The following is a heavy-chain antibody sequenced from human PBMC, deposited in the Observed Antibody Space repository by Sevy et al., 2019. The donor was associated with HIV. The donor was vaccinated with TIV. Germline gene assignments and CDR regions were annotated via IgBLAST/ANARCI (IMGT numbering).Heavy chain of an antibody. Sequence: ASVKVSCKASGGTCSSSAISWVRQAPGQGLEWMGGIFPIFATAKYAQKFQGRLTITADESTCTAYMELSSLRSDDTAVYYCTSGLAVSVDYWGQGTLVTVSS. CDR1: GGTCSSSA. V-gene: IGHV1-69*13. J-gene: IGHJ4*02. CDR2: IFPIFATA. D-gene: IGHD6-19*01. CDR3: TSGLAVSVDY.